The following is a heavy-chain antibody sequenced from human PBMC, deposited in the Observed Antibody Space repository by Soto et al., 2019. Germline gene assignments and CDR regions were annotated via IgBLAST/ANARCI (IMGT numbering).Heavy chain of an antibody. CDR3: ARVGRLRFFDY. D-gene: IGHD5-12*01. Sequence: EVQLVESGGGLVQPGGSLRLSCAASGFTFSSYAMHWVRQATGKGLEWVSAIGTAGDTYYPGSVKGRFTISRENAKNSLCLQMNSLRAGDTAVYYCARVGRLRFFDYWGQGTLVTVSS. J-gene: IGHJ4*02. CDR2: IGTAGDT. CDR1: GFTFSSYA. V-gene: IGHV3-13*04.